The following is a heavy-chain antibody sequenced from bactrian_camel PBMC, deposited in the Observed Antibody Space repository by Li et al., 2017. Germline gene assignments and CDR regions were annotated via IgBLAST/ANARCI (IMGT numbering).Heavy chain of an antibody. CDR1: GYTYSSIC. J-gene: IGHJ4*01. Sequence: HVQLVESGGGLVQPGGSLRLSCAASGYTYSSICMGWFRRAPGKQRVGIAGIGIDGRTAYAESVKGRFTISLDKAKSTVYLQMNSLQLDDTGVYSCAAASCPRGVVVAAADQYEHWGQGTQVTV. CDR2: IGIDGRT. CDR3: AAASCPRGVVVAAADQYEH. V-gene: IGHV3S53*01. D-gene: IGHD7*01.